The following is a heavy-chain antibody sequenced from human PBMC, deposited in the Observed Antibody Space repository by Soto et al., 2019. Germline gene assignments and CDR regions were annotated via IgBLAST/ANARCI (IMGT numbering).Heavy chain of an antibody. V-gene: IGHV5-51*01. CDR2: IYPDDSDT. Sequence: GESLKISCEGFGGTFTFCWIAWVRQTPGKGLEWMGIIYPDDSDTRYSPSFQGQVTISADTSITTAYLQWSSLKASDTGTYYCVRIATYSLGFYYYGMDVWGQGTTVTVSS. CDR1: GGTFTFCW. CDR3: VRIATYSLGFYYYGMDV. J-gene: IGHJ6*02. D-gene: IGHD4-4*01.